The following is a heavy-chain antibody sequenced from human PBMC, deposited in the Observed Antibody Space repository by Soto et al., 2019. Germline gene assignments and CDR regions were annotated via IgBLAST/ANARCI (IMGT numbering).Heavy chain of an antibody. CDR3: ARVLPGIAAADDAFDV. Sequence: SETLSLTCTVSGGSLSSSYWSWIRQPPGKGPEWIGYIYYDGGTTYNSSLKSRVTISTDTSRSQLSLQLSSATPADTAVYYCARVLPGIAAADDAFDVWGQGTMVTVSS. D-gene: IGHD6-13*01. CDR2: IYYDGGT. CDR1: GGSLSSSY. J-gene: IGHJ3*01. V-gene: IGHV4-59*01.